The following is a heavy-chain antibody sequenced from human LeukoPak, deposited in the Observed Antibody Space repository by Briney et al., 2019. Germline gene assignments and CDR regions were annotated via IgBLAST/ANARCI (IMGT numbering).Heavy chain of an antibody. J-gene: IGHJ4*02. CDR2: ISSSGSMI. V-gene: IGHV3-11*04. CDR3: ARDLSGVTGYTYGRGIDY. Sequence: GGSLRLSCAASGFTFSDYYTSWIRQAPGKGLEWVSYISSSGSMISDADSVKGRFTISRDNAKKSLYLQMNSLRAEDTAVYYCARDLSGVTGYTYGRGIDYWGQGTLVTVSS. CDR1: GFTFSDYY. D-gene: IGHD5-18*01.